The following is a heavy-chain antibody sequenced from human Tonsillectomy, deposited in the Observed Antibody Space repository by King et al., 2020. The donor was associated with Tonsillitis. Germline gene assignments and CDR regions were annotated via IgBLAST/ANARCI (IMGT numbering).Heavy chain of an antibody. V-gene: IGHV1-24*01. CDR2: FDPEYGKT. Sequence: QLVQSGAEVRTPGASVKVSCMVSGYTLTELSMHWVRQAPGKGLEWMGGFDPEYGKTIYAQKFQGRVTMTEDTSSDTAYMELSSLRSEDTAVYFCATDLAAGGRRDYYSGMDVWGQGATVTVSS. J-gene: IGHJ6*02. CDR1: GYTLTELS. CDR3: ATDLAAGGRRDYYSGMDV. D-gene: IGHD6-13*01.